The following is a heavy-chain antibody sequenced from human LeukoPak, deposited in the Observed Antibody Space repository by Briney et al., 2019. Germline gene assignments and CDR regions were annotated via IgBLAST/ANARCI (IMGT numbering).Heavy chain of an antibody. CDR3: ARDHGFLEWLPDFDI. J-gene: IGHJ3*02. V-gene: IGHV1-2*02. D-gene: IGHD3-3*01. CDR1: GYTFTGYY. Sequence: ASVKVSCKASGYTFTGYYMHWVRQAPGQGLEWMGWINPNSGGTNYAQKFQGRVTMTRDTSISTAYMELSRLRSDDTAVYYCARDHGFLEWLPDFDIWGQGTMVTVSS. CDR2: INPNSGGT.